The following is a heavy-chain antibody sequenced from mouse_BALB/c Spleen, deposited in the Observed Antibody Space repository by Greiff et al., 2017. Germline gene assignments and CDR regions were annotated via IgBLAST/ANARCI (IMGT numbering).Heavy chain of an antibody. CDR3: AASTTGWAY. D-gene: IGHD2-14*01. CDR2: ISSGGSYT. CDR1: GFTFSSYA. Sequence: EVKLVESGGGLVKPGGSLKLSCAASGFTFSSYAMSWVRQTPEKRLEWVATISSGGSYTYYPDSVKGRFPISGDNAKNNLYLQMSSLGYEDTAMYKWAASTTGWAYWGQGTLVTVSA. J-gene: IGHJ3*01. V-gene: IGHV5-9-3*01.